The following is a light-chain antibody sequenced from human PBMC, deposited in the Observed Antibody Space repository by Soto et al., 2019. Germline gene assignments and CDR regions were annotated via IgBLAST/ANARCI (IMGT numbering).Light chain of an antibody. Sequence: QSALTQPASVSGSPGQSITISCTGTSSDVGSYNLVSWYQQHPGKAPKLMIYEGSKRPSGVSNRFSGCKSGNTASLTISGLQAEDEADYCCCSYAGSRVFGGGTKVTVL. CDR2: EGS. CDR1: SSDVGSYNL. V-gene: IGLV2-23*01. J-gene: IGLJ3*02. CDR3: CSYAGSRV.